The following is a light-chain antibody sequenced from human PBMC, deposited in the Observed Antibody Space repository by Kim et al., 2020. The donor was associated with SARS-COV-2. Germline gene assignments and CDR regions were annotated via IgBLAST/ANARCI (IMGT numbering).Light chain of an antibody. CDR3: QSYDSSLSGWV. J-gene: IGLJ3*02. CDR2: GNS. V-gene: IGLV1-40*01. CDR1: SSNIGAGYD. Sequence: RVPTPGTGSSSNIGAGYDVHWYQQLPGTAPKLLIYGNSNRPSGVPDRFSGSKSGTSASLAITGLQAEDEADYYCQSYDSSLSGWVFGGGTKVTVL.